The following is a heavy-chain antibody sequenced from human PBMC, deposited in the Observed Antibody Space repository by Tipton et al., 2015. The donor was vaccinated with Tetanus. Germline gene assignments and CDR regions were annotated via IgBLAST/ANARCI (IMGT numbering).Heavy chain of an antibody. D-gene: IGHD3-22*01. CDR3: ARGMDYDSSGIDDF. V-gene: IGHV1-8*01. J-gene: IGHJ4*02. Sequence: QSGAEVKEPGASVKVSCKASGYTFTSYDINWVRQATGQGLEWMGWMNPASGNTGYAQKFQGRVTMTRDTSMSTAFMEVTRLGSEDTAIYYCARGMDYDSSGIDDFWGQGTLVTVSS. CDR1: GYTFTSYD. CDR2: MNPASGNT.